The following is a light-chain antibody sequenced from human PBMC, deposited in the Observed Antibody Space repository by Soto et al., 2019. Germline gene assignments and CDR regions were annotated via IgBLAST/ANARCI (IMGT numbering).Light chain of an antibody. Sequence: EIVLTQSPATLSLSPGERATLSCRASQNVSRYLAWYQQKPGQAPRLLIYDAYNRATGIPARFSGSGSGTDFTLTSSSLEPEDFAVYYCQQRSNWITFGQGTRLEIK. CDR3: QQRSNWIT. J-gene: IGKJ5*01. V-gene: IGKV3-11*01. CDR1: QNVSRY. CDR2: DAY.